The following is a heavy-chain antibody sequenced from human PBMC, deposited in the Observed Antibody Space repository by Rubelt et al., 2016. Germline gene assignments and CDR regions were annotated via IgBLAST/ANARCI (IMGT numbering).Heavy chain of an antibody. D-gene: IGHD3-3*01. CDR3: ANRLWETYYDFWSGNR. CDR2: IRYDGSNK. J-gene: IGHJ4*02. Sequence: GLEWVANIRYDGSNKYYADSVKGRFTISRDNSKNTVYLQMDSLRAEDTAVYYCANRLWETYYDFWSGNRGGQGTLVTVSS. V-gene: IGHV3-30*02.